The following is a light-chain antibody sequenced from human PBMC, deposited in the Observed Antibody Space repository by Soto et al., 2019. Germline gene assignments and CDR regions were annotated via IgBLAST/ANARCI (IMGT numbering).Light chain of an antibody. CDR2: GAS. Sequence: EIVLTQSPATLSSFPGDRVTLSCRASQGVGSNLAWYQQKPGQAPRLLIYGASTRATGIPARFSGSGSGTEFTLTISSLQPEDFASYYCQQYNSYSTFGQGTKVDI. V-gene: IGKV3-15*01. J-gene: IGKJ1*01. CDR1: QGVGSN. CDR3: QQYNSYST.